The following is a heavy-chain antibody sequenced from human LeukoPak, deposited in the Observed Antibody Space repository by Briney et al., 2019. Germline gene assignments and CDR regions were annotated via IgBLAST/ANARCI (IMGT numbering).Heavy chain of an antibody. Sequence: GGSLRLSCAASGFTFSSYEMNWVRQAPGKGLEWVSYISSSGSTIYYADSVKGRFTISRDNAKSSLYLQMNSLRADDTAVYYCARDRLYYGEYEKTLDYWGQGTLVTVSS. CDR2: ISSSGSTI. CDR3: ARDRLYYGEYEKTLDY. V-gene: IGHV3-48*03. CDR1: GFTFSSYE. D-gene: IGHD4-17*01. J-gene: IGHJ4*02.